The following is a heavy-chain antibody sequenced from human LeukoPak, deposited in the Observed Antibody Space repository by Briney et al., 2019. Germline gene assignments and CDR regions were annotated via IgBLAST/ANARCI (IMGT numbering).Heavy chain of an antibody. V-gene: IGHV3-23*01. CDR3: ARQVVPAAIDWYFDL. D-gene: IGHD2-2*01. Sequence: PGGSLRLSCAASGFTFSSYAMSWVRQAPGKGLEWVSAISGSGGSTYYADSVKGRFTISRDNAKNSLYLQMNSLRAEDTAVYYCARQVVPAAIDWYFDLWGHGTLVTVSS. CDR2: ISGSGGST. CDR1: GFTFSSYA. J-gene: IGHJ2*01.